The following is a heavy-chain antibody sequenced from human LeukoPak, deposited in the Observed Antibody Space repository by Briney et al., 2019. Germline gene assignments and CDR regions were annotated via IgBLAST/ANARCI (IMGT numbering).Heavy chain of an antibody. J-gene: IGHJ4*02. Sequence: GGSLRLSCAASGFNVAAYAMYWVRQPPGKSLEWVSLISGDSDNKYSAASVKGQFTISRDNSKNSLFLQMNSLTTEDTALYYCAIAYESGSFYRAFAYWGQGALVTVSS. CDR1: GFNVAAYA. CDR2: ISGDSDNK. CDR3: AIAYESGSFYRAFAY. D-gene: IGHD3-10*01. V-gene: IGHV3-43*02.